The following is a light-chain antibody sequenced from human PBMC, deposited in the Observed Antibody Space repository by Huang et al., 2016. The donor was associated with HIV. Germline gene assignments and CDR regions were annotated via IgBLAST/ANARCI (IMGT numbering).Light chain of an antibody. J-gene: IGKJ4*01. CDR1: QSLLHDNQYNY. CDR2: LGA. V-gene: IGKV2-28*01. Sequence: IVMTQSHLSLPVTPGEAASMSCRSSQSLLHDNQYNYVDWYLQKPGQSPQVLSYLGASRAAGVADRFSGRGSGTNVTLTINRVEAEDVGIYYCMQALQTPTFGGGTRVEIK. CDR3: MQALQTPT.